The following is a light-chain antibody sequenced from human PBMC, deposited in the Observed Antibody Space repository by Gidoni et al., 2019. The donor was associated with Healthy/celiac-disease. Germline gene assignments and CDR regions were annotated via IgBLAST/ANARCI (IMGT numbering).Light chain of an antibody. CDR1: NIGSKS. CDR2: DDS. Sequence: SYVLTQPPSLSVAPGKTARITCGGNNIGSKSVHWYQQKPGQAPVLVVYDDSDRPSGTPERFSGANTGNTATLTISRVEAGDEADDYCQVWDSSSDPCVFGGGTKLTVL. V-gene: IGLV3-21*03. J-gene: IGLJ3*02. CDR3: QVWDSSSDPCV.